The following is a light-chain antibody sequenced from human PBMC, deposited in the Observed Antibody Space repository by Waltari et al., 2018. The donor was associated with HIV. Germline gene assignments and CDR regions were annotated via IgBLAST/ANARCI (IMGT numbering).Light chain of an antibody. V-gene: IGKV3-15*01. CDR1: QSVGSN. J-gene: IGKJ4*01. Sequence: ILMTQSPATLSVSPGERVALSCRPSQSVGSNLAWYQQKPGQAPRLLIYDASSRATGSPARFSGSGSGTEFTLTISNLQSEDFAVYYCQQYNNWPPLTFGGGTKVEIK. CDR3: QQYNNWPPLT. CDR2: DAS.